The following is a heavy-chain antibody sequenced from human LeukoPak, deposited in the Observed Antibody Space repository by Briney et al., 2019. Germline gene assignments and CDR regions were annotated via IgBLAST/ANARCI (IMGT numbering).Heavy chain of an antibody. V-gene: IGHV1-2*02. CDR1: GYTLTELS. Sequence: ASVKVSCKVSGYTLTELSMHWVRQAPGQGLEWMGWINPNSGGTNYAQKFQGRVTMTRDTSISTAYMELSRLRSDDTAVYYCARENYYDSSGYYHFDYWGQGTLVTVSS. J-gene: IGHJ4*02. CDR3: ARENYYDSSGYYHFDY. CDR2: INPNSGGT. D-gene: IGHD3-22*01.